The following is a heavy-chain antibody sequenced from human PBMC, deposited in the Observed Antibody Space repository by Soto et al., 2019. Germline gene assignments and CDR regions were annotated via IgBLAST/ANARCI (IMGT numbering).Heavy chain of an antibody. CDR1: GGSIGSYH. CDR3: ARDTVLTGMFDL. J-gene: IGHJ5*02. V-gene: IGHV4-59*01. Sequence: PSETLSLTCTVSGGSIGSYHWSWVRQPPGKGLEWIASLYYTGTTNYNPSLGSRVTISIDAPENQISLKLTSVTAADTAFYYCARDTVLTGMFDLWGQGTLVTVSS. CDR2: LYYTGTT. D-gene: IGHD4-17*01.